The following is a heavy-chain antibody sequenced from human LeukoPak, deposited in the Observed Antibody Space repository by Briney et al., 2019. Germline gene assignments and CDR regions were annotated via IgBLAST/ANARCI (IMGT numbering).Heavy chain of an antibody. D-gene: IGHD4-17*01. V-gene: IGHV3-21*01. CDR2: ISSSSSYI. CDR3: AREASLDDYGDYVFDY. J-gene: IGHJ4*02. CDR1: GFTFSSYS. Sequence: GGSLRLSCAASGFTFSSYSMTWVRQAPGKGLEWVSSISSSSSYIYYADSVKGRFTISRDNAKNSLYLQMNSLRAEDTAVYCCAREASLDDYGDYVFDYWGQGTLVTVSS.